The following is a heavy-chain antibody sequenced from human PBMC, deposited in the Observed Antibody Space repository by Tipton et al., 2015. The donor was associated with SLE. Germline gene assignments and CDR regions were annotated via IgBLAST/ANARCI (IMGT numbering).Heavy chain of an antibody. CDR2: IYPGDSDT. V-gene: IGHV5-51*03. CDR1: GYTFTTDW. CDR3: ASPTTSVLPDAFDV. D-gene: IGHD2-2*01. Sequence: QSGPEVKKPGESLKISCKGSGYTFTTDWIVWVRQMPGRGLEWMGSIYPGDSDTRYSPSFQGQVTMSVGRSISTAYLPWSSLKPSDTAMYFCASPTTSVLPDAFDVWGRETMVTVSS. J-gene: IGHJ3*01.